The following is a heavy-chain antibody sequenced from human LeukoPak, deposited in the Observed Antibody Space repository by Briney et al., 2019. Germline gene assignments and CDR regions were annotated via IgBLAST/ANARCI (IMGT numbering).Heavy chain of an antibody. Sequence: PGGSLRLSCAASGFTFNNYAMSWVRQAPGKGLEWVSSMSGSGGSTYYADSVKGRFTISRDNSKNTLYLQMNSLRAEDTAIYYCANLLDAVTLGYWGQGTLVTVSS. D-gene: IGHD3-16*01. CDR1: GFTFNNYA. CDR2: MSGSGGST. CDR3: ANLLDAVTLGY. J-gene: IGHJ4*02. V-gene: IGHV3-23*01.